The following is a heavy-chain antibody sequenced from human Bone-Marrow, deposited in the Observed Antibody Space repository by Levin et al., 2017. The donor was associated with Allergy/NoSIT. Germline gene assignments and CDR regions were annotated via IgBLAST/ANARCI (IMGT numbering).Heavy chain of an antibody. D-gene: IGHD2-2*01. CDR2: ISDTSGYI. J-gene: IGHJ4*02. Sequence: GESLKISCEASGFTFSDYYMSWVRQAPGKGLEWVSYISDTSGYINYADSVKGRFTISRDNAKNSLYLQMNSLRADDTAGYYCARTPHCSTTSCYDFWGQGTLVTVSS. V-gene: IGHV3-11*03. CDR1: GFTFSDYY. CDR3: ARTPHCSTTSCYDF.